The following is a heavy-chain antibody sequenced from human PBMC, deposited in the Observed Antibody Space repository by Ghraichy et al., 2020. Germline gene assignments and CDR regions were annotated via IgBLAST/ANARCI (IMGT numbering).Heavy chain of an antibody. J-gene: IGHJ4*02. D-gene: IGHD3-10*01. CDR1: GFTFSSYG. V-gene: IGHV3-33*01. CDR2: IWYDGSNK. CDR3: ARGWGSRPALDY. Sequence: GGSLRLSCAASGFTFSSYGMHWVRQAPGKGLEWVAVIWYDGSNKYYADSVKGRFTISRDNSKNTLYLQMNSLRAEDTAVYYCARGWGSRPALDYWGQGTLVTVS.